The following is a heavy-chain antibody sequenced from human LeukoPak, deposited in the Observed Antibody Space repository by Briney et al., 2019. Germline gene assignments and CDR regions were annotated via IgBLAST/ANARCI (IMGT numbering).Heavy chain of an antibody. D-gene: IGHD7-27*01. J-gene: IGHJ5*02. Sequence: GGSLRLSCAASGFTFSDYYMSWIRQVPGKGLEWLAYISDSGDTRKYADSVTGRFTISRDNAKNSVFLQMNSLRADDSGVYYCARDVRGRTPLKLGMKWFDPWGQGTRVTVSS. V-gene: IGHV3-11*01. CDR1: GFTFSDYY. CDR3: ARDVRGRTPLKLGMKWFDP. CDR2: ISDSGDTR.